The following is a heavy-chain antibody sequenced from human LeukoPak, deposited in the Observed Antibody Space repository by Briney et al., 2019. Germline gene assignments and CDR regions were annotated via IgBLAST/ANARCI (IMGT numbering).Heavy chain of an antibody. CDR2: IYYSGST. D-gene: IGHD6-13*01. Sequence: SQTLSLTCTVSGGSISSGSYYWSWIRQPPGKGLEWIGSIYYSGSTYYNPSLKSRVTISVDTSKNQFSLKLSSVTAADTAVYYCARLLPPLSYSSSWFFDYWGQGTLVTVSS. CDR1: GGSISSGSYY. V-gene: IGHV4-39*01. J-gene: IGHJ4*02. CDR3: ARLLPPLSYSSSWFFDY.